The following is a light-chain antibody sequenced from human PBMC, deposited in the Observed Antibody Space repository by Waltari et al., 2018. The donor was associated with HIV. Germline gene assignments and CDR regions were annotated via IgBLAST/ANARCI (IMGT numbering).Light chain of an antibody. CDR1: RPVSDF. Sequence: SMTKSPPSLPASTGGRLNSTCRASRPVSDFVAWFRQRPGETPQFVIFGASTLHPGVPSRFSGSSSGTDFTLSVSCLQSEDFATFFCQQYYDYPWTFGPGT. V-gene: IGKV1-8*01. CDR2: GAS. CDR3: QQYYDYPWT. J-gene: IGKJ1*01.